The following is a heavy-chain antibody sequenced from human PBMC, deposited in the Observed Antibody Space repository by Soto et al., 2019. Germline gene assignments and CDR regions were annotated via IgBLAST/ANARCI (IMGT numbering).Heavy chain of an antibody. CDR1: GFTFSSYA. CDR2: ISYDGSNK. Sequence: QVQLVESGGGVVQPGRSLRLSCAASGFTFSSYAMHWVRQAPGKGLGWVAVISYDGSNKYYADSVKGRFTISRDNSKNTLYLQMNSLRAEDTAVYYCARTPSSGWYYFDYWGQGTLVTVSS. V-gene: IGHV3-30-3*01. CDR3: ARTPSSGWYYFDY. D-gene: IGHD6-19*01. J-gene: IGHJ4*02.